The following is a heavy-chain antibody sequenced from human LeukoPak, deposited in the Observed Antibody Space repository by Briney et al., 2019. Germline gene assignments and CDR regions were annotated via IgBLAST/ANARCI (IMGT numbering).Heavy chain of an antibody. D-gene: IGHD6-19*01. CDR2: IYYSGST. J-gene: IGHJ4*02. Sequence: KTSETLSLTCTVSGGSISSYYLSWIRQPPGKGLEWIGYIYYSGSTNYNPSLKSRVTISVDTSKNQFSLKLSSATAADTAVYYCARERGAVACDYWGQGTLVTVSS. V-gene: IGHV4-59*01. CDR1: GGSISSYY. CDR3: ARERGAVACDY.